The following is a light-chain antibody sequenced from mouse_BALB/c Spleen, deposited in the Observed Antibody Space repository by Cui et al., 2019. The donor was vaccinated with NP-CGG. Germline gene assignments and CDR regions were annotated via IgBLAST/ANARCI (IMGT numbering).Light chain of an antibody. V-gene: IGLV1*01. J-gene: IGLJ1*01. CDR2: GTN. CDR3: ALWYSNHWV. CDR1: IGAVTINNY. Sequence: QALLTQAPTLTTSPGETVTLTCRSSIGAVTINNYANWVQEKPDHLFTGLIGGTNNRAPGVPARFSGSLIGDKAALTITGAQTEDEAIYFCALWYSNHWVFGGGTKLTVL.